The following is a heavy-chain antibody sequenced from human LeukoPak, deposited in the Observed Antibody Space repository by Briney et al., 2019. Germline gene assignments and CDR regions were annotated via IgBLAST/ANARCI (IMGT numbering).Heavy chain of an antibody. CDR3: AKLGGQEVYNYYLGV. D-gene: IGHD3-16*01. CDR1: GFTFSSYS. Sequence: GGSLTLSCAASGFTFSSYSMNWVRQAPGKGLEWVSGIIDSGDITYYATFVKGCFTISRDNSKHPLYLQMNRLRAEDTAVYYCAKLGGQEVYNYYLGVWGKGTTVAVSS. V-gene: IGHV3-23*01. J-gene: IGHJ6*03. CDR2: IIDSGDIT.